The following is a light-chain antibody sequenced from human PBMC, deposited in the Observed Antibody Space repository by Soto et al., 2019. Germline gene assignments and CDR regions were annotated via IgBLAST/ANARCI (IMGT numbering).Light chain of an antibody. CDR3: QQHDDLPLT. V-gene: IGKV1-33*01. Sequence: DIQMTQSPSSLSASVGDRVTITCQASQDLSNFLNWYQQKPGKAPRLLIYDASNLETGVPSRFSGSGSGTDFTFTISSLQPEDIANYYCQQHDDLPLTFGGGTKVEIK. J-gene: IGKJ4*01. CDR1: QDLSNF. CDR2: DAS.